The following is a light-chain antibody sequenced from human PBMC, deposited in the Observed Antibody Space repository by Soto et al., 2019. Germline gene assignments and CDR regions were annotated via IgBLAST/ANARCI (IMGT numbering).Light chain of an antibody. CDR2: KAS. J-gene: IGKJ1*01. CDR3: QEYNSYWT. CDR1: QSISNW. Sequence: SQMTQSPSTRSASVGDRVTMAFRASQSISNWLAWYQQKPGKAPKLLIYKASSLESGVPSRFSGSGSGTEFTLTISSLQPDDFGTYYCQEYNSYWTFGQGTNVDIK. V-gene: IGKV1-5*03.